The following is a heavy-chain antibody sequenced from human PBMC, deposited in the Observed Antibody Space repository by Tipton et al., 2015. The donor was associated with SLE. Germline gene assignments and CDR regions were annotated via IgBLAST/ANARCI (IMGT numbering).Heavy chain of an antibody. CDR3: AKDQWIDDFWSGYSY. CDR1: GFTFSHSD. V-gene: IGHV3-48*03. D-gene: IGHD3-3*01. CDR2: ISSSSSHI. Sequence: VQSGGGLVQPGGSLRLSCAASGFTFSHSDMNWVRQAPGKGLEWISHISSSSSHIYYADSVKGRFTISRDNAKDSLYLQMNSLRVEDTAVYYCAKDQWIDDFWSGYSYWGQGTLVTVSS. J-gene: IGHJ4*02.